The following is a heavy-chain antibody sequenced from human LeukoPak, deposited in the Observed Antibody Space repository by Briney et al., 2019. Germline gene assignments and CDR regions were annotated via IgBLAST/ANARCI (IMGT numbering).Heavy chain of an antibody. Sequence: AGSLRLSCAASGFTFSDYNMNWVRQAPGKGLEWVSSISSSSSFIYYADSVKGRFTISRDNAKNSLYLQMNSLRAEDTAVYYCAREARLAGAFDIWGQGTIVTVSS. J-gene: IGHJ3*02. D-gene: IGHD6-19*01. CDR1: GFTFSDYN. CDR2: ISSSSSFI. CDR3: AREARLAGAFDI. V-gene: IGHV3-21*01.